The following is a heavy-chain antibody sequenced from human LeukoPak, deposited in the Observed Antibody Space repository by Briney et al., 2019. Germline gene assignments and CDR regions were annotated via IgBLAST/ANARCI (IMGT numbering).Heavy chain of an antibody. CDR1: GYTFTGYY. CDR2: IDPNSGGT. Sequence: ASVKVSCKASGYTFTGYYMHWVRQAPGQGLEWMGWIDPNSGGTNYAQKFQGRVTMTTDTSTSTAYMELRSLRSDDTAVYYCASTSTSHAGWWFDPWGQGTLVTVSS. CDR3: ASTSTSHAGWWFDP. D-gene: IGHD2-2*01. V-gene: IGHV1-2*02. J-gene: IGHJ5*02.